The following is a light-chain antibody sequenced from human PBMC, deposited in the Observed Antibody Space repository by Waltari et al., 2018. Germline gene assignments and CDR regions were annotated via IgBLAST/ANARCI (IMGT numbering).Light chain of an antibody. CDR1: KRIRSY. CDR3: QQSYSHTRT. J-gene: IGKJ1*01. CDR2: AAS. Sequence: DIQMTQSPSSLSASVGNRVTITCRASKRIRSYLNWYQQKQGKAPKLLIYAASSLQSGVPSRFSGSGSGRDFTLSISSLQPEDFATYYCQQSYSHTRTFGQGTKVEIK. V-gene: IGKV1-39*01.